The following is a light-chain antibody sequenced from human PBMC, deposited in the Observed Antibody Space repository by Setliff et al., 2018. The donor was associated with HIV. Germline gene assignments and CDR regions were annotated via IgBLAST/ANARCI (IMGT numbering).Light chain of an antibody. CDR3: SSYTFSSTPYV. J-gene: IGLJ1*01. CDR1: SSDVGGSNY. Sequence: QSALAQPASVSGSPGQSITISCTGTSSDVGGSNYVSWYQQHPGKAPKIMIYEVSNRPSWVSNRFSGSKSGNTASLTISGLQAEDEADYYCSSYTFSSTPYVFGAGTKVTVL. CDR2: EVS. V-gene: IGLV2-14*01.